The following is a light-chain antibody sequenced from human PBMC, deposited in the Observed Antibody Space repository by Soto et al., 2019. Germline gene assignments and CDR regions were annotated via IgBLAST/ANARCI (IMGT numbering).Light chain of an antibody. CDR1: SRDVGASNY. CDR2: EVV. CDR3: SSSTDSRTVL. Sequence: QSVLTQPASVSGSPGQSITISCTGTSRDVGASNYVSWYQHHPGKAPKLIIYEVVYRPSGISNRLSGSKSGNTAALAISGVQAEDEADDNWSSSTDSRTVLFGGGTKLTV. J-gene: IGLJ2*01. V-gene: IGLV2-14*01.